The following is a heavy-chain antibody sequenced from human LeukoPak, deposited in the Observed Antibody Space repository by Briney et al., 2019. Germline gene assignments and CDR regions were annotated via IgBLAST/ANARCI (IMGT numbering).Heavy chain of an antibody. D-gene: IGHD2-2*02. CDR2: ISGSGGST. CDR1: GVTFSSSA. CDR3: AKRAPIPPHAYYFDY. J-gene: IGHJ4*02. V-gene: IGHV3-23*01. Sequence: GGSLRLSCAASGVTFSSSAMSWVRQAPGKGLEWVSAISGSGGSTYYADSVKGRFTISRDNSKNTLYLQMNSLRAEDTAVYYCAKRAPIPPHAYYFDYWGQGTLVTVSS.